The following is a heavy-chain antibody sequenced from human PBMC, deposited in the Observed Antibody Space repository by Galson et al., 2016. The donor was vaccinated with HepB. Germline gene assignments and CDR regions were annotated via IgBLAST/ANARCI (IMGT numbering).Heavy chain of an antibody. V-gene: IGHV3-11*01. CDR2: ITGDSKTI. CDR3: AREDWNYSLD. CDR1: SFTFSNYY. Sequence: SLRLSCAASSFTFSNYYMSWIRQAPGKGLEWVAYITGDSKTIFYADSVKGRFTISRDNAKSSLYLQMNRLRDEDTAMYYCAREDWNYSLDWGRGTLVTVSS. D-gene: IGHD1-7*01. J-gene: IGHJ4*02.